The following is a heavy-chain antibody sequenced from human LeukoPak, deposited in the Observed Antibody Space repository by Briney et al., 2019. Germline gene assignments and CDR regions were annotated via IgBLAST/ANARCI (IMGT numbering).Heavy chain of an antibody. D-gene: IGHD3/OR15-3a*01. J-gene: IGHJ3*02. V-gene: IGHV1-2*02. CDR1: GCTFAGYY. CDR3: ASWTTLHDAFDI. CDR2: INPNSGGT. Sequence: GSVKVSCKASGCTFAGYYMHWVRQAPGQGLEWMGWINPNSGGTNYAQKFQGRVTMTRDTSISTASMELSRLRSDDTAVYYCASWTTLHDAFDIWGQGTMVTVSS.